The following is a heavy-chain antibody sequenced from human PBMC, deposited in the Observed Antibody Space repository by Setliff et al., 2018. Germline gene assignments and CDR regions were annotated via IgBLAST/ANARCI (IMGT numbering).Heavy chain of an antibody. J-gene: IGHJ4*02. CDR3: ARAGLAAAGRKGVFDH. D-gene: IGHD6-13*01. Sequence: ASVKVSCKTSGYSFTSYYMHWVRQAPGQGLEWMGMVNPGGGSSTSTQRFQGRVTMTRDTSTNTAYMELNSLTPNDTAVYYCARAGLAAAGRKGVFDHWGQGTLVTVSS. CDR2: VNPGGGSS. V-gene: IGHV1-46*01. CDR1: GYSFTSYY.